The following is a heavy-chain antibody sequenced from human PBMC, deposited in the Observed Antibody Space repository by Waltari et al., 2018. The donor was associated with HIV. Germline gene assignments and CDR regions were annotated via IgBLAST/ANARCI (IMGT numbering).Heavy chain of an antibody. Sequence: EVQLVASGGGLVKPGGSLRLSCASSRFPFSIYSLFWVRQAPGKGLEWVASFSSASDSEFYADSVKGRFTISRDNAKNFLDLQMNSLRDEDTAVYYCGFVPAATHGMDVWGQGTTVTVSS. CDR1: RFPFSIYS. D-gene: IGHD6-13*01. CDR2: FSSASDSE. CDR3: GFVPAATHGMDV. J-gene: IGHJ6*02. V-gene: IGHV3-21*01.